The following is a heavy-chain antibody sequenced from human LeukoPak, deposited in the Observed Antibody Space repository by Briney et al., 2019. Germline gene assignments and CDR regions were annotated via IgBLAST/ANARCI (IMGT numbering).Heavy chain of an antibody. V-gene: IGHV4-38-2*01. Sequence: PSETLSLTCAVSGYSISSGYYWGWIRQPPGKGLEWIGSIYYSGSTYYNPSLKSRVTISVDTSKYQFSLKLSSVTAADTAVYYCARVATTTNPPQRPFDYWGQGTLVTVSS. J-gene: IGHJ4*02. CDR1: GYSISSGYY. D-gene: IGHD5-12*01. CDR3: ARVATTTNPPQRPFDY. CDR2: IYYSGST.